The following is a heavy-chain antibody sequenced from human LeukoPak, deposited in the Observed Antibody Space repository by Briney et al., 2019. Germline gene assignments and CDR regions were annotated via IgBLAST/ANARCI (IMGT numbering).Heavy chain of an antibody. CDR1: GFTVGGTY. J-gene: IGHJ5*02. D-gene: IGHD5-18*01. Sequence: GGSLRLSCAASGFTVGGTYMSWVRQAPGKGLECVSITYNRDATYYADSVKGRFTVSRDISKNTLYLQMNSLRAEDTAIYYCAKGGGYSYGLNHWGQGTLVTVSS. CDR3: AKGGGYSYGLNH. V-gene: IGHV3-53*01. CDR2: TYNRDAT.